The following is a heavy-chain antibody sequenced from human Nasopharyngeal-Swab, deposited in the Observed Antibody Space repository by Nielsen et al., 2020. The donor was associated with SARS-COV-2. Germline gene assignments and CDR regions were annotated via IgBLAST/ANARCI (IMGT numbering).Heavy chain of an antibody. Sequence: GESLKISCAASGFTFSSYAMHWVRQAPGKGLEWVAVISYDGSNKYYADSVKGRFTISRDNAKKSLYLQMDSLRAEDTAVYYCARGSRAWYWGQGTLVTVSS. V-gene: IGHV3-30-3*01. CDR1: GFTFSSYA. J-gene: IGHJ4*02. CDR3: ARGSRAWY. CDR2: ISYDGSNK.